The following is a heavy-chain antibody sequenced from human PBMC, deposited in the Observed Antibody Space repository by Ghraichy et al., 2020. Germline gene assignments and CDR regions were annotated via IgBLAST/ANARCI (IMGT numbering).Heavy chain of an antibody. CDR3: ARDHREYYYYGMDV. J-gene: IGHJ6*02. CDR2: IYSGGST. V-gene: IGHV3-66*01. CDR1: GFTVSSNY. Sequence: GGSLRLSCAASGFTVSSNYMSWVRQAPGKGLEWVSVIYSGGSTYYADSVKGRFTISRDNSKNTLYLQMNSLRAEDTAVYYCARDHREYYYYGMDVWGQGTTVTVSS.